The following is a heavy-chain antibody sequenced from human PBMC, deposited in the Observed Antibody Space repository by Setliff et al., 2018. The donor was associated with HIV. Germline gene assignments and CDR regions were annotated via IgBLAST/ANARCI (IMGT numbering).Heavy chain of an antibody. CDR2: IHTSGRT. D-gene: IGHD1-1*01. CDR1: SESIVSYY. CDR3: SRAAYDAVDWLDP. J-gene: IGHJ5*02. V-gene: IGHV4-4*08. Sequence: SETLSLTCAVSSESIVSYYWNWIRQPPGRGLEWIGYIHTSGRTKYNPSLKSRLTILVDTSKKQFSLRLTSVTAADTDVYYCSRAAYDAVDWLDPWGQGTLVTVSS.